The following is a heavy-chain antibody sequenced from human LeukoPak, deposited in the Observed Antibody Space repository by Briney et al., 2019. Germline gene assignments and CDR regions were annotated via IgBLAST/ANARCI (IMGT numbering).Heavy chain of an antibody. D-gene: IGHD6-13*01. CDR3: ARDSSSSWYYFDY. CDR2: IWYDGSNK. Sequence: GGSLRLSCATSGFTFSNYGMNWVRQAPGKGLEWAAVIWYDGSNKFYADSVTGRFTISRDNSKNTLYLQMNSLRAEDTAVYYCARDSSSSWYYFDYWGQGTLVTVSS. J-gene: IGHJ4*02. CDR1: GFTFSNYG. V-gene: IGHV3-33*01.